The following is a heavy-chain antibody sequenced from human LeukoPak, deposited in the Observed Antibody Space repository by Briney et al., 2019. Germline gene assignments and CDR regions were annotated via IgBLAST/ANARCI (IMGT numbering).Heavy chain of an antibody. CDR1: GGSISSGGYY. J-gene: IGHJ1*01. V-gene: IGHV4-31*03. D-gene: IGHD2-2*01. Sequence: SQTLSLTCTVSGGSISSGGYYWSWIRQHPGKGLEWIGYIYYSGSTYYNPSLKSRVTISVDTSKNQFSLKLSSVTAADTAVYYCARAAMPAARAEYFQHWGQGTLVTVSS. CDR2: IYYSGST. CDR3: ARAAMPAARAEYFQH.